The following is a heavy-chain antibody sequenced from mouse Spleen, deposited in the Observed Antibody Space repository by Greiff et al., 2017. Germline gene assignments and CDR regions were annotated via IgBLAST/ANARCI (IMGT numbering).Heavy chain of an antibody. Sequence: EVKLMESGPELVKPGASVKIPCKASGYTFTDYNMDWVKQSHGKSLEWIGDINPNNGGTIYNQKFKGKATLTVDKSSSTAYMELRSLTSEDTAVYYCARDGDAMDYWGQGTSVTVSS. J-gene: IGHJ4*01. CDR2: INPNNGGT. V-gene: IGHV1-18*01. CDR1: GYTFTDYN. CDR3: ARDGDAMDY.